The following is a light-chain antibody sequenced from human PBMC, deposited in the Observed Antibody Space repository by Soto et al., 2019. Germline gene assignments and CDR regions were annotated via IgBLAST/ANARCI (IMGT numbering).Light chain of an antibody. V-gene: IGLV4-60*03. CDR3: ETWDSNTVV. CDR1: SGHSSYI. J-gene: IGLJ2*01. CDR2: LEGSGSY. Sequence: QAVVTQSSSASASLGSSVKLTCTLSSGHSSYIIAWHQQQPGKAPRYLMKLEGSGSYNKGSGLPDRFSGSSSGADRYLTISYLQSEDEADYYCETWDSNTVVFGGGTKLTVL.